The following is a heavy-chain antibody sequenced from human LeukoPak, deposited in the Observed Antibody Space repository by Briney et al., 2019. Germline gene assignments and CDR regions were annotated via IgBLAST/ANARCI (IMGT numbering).Heavy chain of an antibody. Sequence: PGGSLRLSCAASGFTFSSYAMSWVRQAPGKGLEWVSAISGSGGSTYYADSVKGRFTISRDNSKNTLYLQMNSLRAEDTAVYYCAKGRLRFLEWSRPYGDAFDIWGQGTMVTVSS. CDR3: AKGRLRFLEWSRPYGDAFDI. V-gene: IGHV3-23*01. J-gene: IGHJ3*02. CDR2: ISGSGGST. CDR1: GFTFSSYA. D-gene: IGHD3-3*01.